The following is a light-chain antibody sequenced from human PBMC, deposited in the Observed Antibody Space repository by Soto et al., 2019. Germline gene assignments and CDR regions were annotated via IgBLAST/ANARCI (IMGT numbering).Light chain of an antibody. CDR3: SSYPSSTLRV. Sequence: QSVLTQPASVSGSPGQSITISCTGTSSDVGGYNYVSWYQQHPGKAPKLMIYDVSNRPSGVSNRFSGSKSGNTASLTISGLQAEDEADYYCSSYPSSTLRVFGTGTKITIL. V-gene: IGLV2-14*01. CDR1: SSDVGGYNY. CDR2: DVS. J-gene: IGLJ1*01.